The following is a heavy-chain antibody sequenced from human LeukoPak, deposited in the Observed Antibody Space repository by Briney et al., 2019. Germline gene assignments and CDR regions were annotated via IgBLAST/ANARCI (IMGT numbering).Heavy chain of an antibody. Sequence: GGSLRLSCAASGFTFSSYWMSWVRQAPGKGLEWVANIKQDGSEKYYVDSVKGRFTISRDNSKNTLYLQMNSLRAEDTAVYYCARASFGVVMMNAFDIWGQGTMVTVSS. V-gene: IGHV3-7*03. J-gene: IGHJ3*02. CDR1: GFTFSSYW. CDR2: IKQDGSEK. CDR3: ARASFGVVMMNAFDI. D-gene: IGHD3-3*01.